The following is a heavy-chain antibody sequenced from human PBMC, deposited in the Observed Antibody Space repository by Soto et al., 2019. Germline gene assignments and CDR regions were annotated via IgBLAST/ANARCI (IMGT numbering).Heavy chain of an antibody. CDR3: AKEVSCSSTSCYLVAVAGSDY. CDR1: GFTFSSYA. J-gene: IGHJ4*02. D-gene: IGHD2-2*01. V-gene: IGHV3-23*01. CDR2: ISGSGGST. Sequence: SGGSLRLSCAASGFTFSSYAMSWVRQAPGKGLEWVSAISGSGGSTYYADSVKGRFTISRDNSKNTLYLQMNSLRAEDTAVYYCAKEVSCSSTSCYLVAVAGSDYWGQGTLVIVSS.